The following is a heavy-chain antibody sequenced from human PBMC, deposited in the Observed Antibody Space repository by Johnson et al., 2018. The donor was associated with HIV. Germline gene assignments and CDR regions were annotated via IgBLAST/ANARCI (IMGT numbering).Heavy chain of an antibody. CDR3: ARDPSATYAFDI. CDR1: GFTFANYG. Sequence: QVQLVESGGGVVQPGGSLRLSCAASGFTFANYGMHWVRQAPGKGLEWVSLIYSGGSTYYTDSVKGRFTISRDNSKNTLYLQMNSLRAEETAVYYCARDPSATYAFDIWGQGTMVTVSS. CDR2: IYSGGST. V-gene: IGHV3-NL1*01. J-gene: IGHJ3*02.